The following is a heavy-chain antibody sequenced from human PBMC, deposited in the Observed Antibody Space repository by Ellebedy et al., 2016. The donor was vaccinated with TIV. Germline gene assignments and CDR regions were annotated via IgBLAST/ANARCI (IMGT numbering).Heavy chain of an antibody. CDR3: ARPTVPATICGACGMDV. J-gene: IGHJ6*02. Sequence: GESLKISCAASGFSVSNNYMSWVRQAPGKGLEWVSVIYGGGTIRYADSVKGRFTISRDNSKNTVDLQMNSLRAEDTAVYYCARPTVPATICGACGMDVWGQGTTVIVSS. CDR2: IYGGGTI. D-gene: IGHD2-2*01. V-gene: IGHV3-53*01. CDR1: GFSVSNNY.